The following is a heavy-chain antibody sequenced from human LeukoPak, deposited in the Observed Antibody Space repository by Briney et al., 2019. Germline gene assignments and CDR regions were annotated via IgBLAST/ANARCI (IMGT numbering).Heavy chain of an antibody. D-gene: IGHD6-19*01. V-gene: IGHV1-18*01. CDR2: ISAYNGNT. Sequence: GASVKVSCKASGYTFTSYGISWVRQAPGQGLEWMGWISAYNGNTNYAQKLQGRVTMTTDTSTSTAYMELRSLRSDDTAVYYCARDLSFNSSGWYFPRRFDYWGQGTLVTVSS. CDR3: ARDLSFNSSGWYFPRRFDY. J-gene: IGHJ4*02. CDR1: GYTFTSYG.